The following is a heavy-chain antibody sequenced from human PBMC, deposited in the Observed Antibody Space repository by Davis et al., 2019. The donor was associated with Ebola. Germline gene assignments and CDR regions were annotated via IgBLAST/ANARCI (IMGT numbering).Heavy chain of an antibody. J-gene: IGHJ6*04. CDR1: GGFISSGGYS. CDR3: GAWNYYYYYGMDV. Sequence: MPSETLSLTCAVSGGFISSGGYSWSWIRQPPGKGLEWIGYYYYTGSTYYSPSLKSRVTISVDTSKNQFSLKLTSVTAADTAVYYCGAWNYYYYYGMDVWGKGTTVTVSS. V-gene: IGHV4-30-4*07. CDR2: YYYTGST.